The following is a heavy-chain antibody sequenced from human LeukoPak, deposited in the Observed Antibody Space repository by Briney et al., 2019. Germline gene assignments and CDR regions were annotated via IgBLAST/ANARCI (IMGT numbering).Heavy chain of an antibody. D-gene: IGHD3-16*01. V-gene: IGHV4-4*07. CDR3: ATTLDYGCFDP. Sequence: SETLSLTCTVSAGSISSYYWSWIRQPAGKGLEWIGLFYASGITNYNPSLKTRVTISVDTSKNQFSLNLRSVTAADTAIYYCATTLDYGCFDPWGQGALVTVSS. J-gene: IGHJ5*02. CDR2: FYASGIT. CDR1: AGSISSYY.